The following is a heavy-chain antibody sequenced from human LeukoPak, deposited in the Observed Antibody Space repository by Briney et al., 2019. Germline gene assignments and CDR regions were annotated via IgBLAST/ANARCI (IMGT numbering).Heavy chain of an antibody. CDR1: GGSFSGYY. CDR2: INHSGST. V-gene: IGHV4-34*01. Sequence: SETLSLTCAVYGGSFSGYYWSWIRQPPEKGLEWIGEINHSGSTNYNPSLKSRVTISVDTSKNQFSLKLSSVTAADTAVYYCASLRPGVVNYYYYMDVWGKGTTVTVSS. J-gene: IGHJ6*03. CDR3: ASLRPGVVNYYYYMDV. D-gene: IGHD3-3*01.